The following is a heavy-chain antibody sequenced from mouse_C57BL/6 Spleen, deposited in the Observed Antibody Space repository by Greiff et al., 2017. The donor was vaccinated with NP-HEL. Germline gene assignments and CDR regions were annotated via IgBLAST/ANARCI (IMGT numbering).Heavy chain of an antibody. CDR1: GYTFTGYW. V-gene: IGHV1-9*01. Sequence: VQLQQPGAELVKPGASVKLSCKASGYTFTGYWIEWVKQRPGHGLEWIGEILPGSGSTNYNEKFKGKATFTADTSSNTAYMQLSSLTTEDSAIYYCARKDYYGSSRYYFDYWGQGTTLTVSS. CDR2: ILPGSGST. D-gene: IGHD1-1*01. J-gene: IGHJ2*01. CDR3: ARKDYYGSSRYYFDY.